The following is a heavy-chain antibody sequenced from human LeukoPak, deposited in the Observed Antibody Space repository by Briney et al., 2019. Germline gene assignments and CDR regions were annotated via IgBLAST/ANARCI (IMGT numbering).Heavy chain of an antibody. CDR3: TRHGDRSGYSNTFYYDMDV. CDR2: IFYSGST. D-gene: IGHD3-22*01. J-gene: IGHJ6*02. Sequence: SETLSLTCIVSGGSISSSYWSWIRQPPGKGLEWIGYIFYSGSTDYNPSLKSRVTISVDTSKNQFSLKLSSVTAADTAVYYCTRHGDRSGYSNTFYYDMDVWGQGTTVTVSS. CDR1: GGSISSSY. V-gene: IGHV4-59*08.